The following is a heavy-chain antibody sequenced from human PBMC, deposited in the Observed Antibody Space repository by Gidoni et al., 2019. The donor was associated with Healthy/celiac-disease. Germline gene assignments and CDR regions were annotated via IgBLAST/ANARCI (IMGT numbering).Heavy chain of an antibody. D-gene: IGHD1-26*01. CDR3: TTPCPWSYPSCYYYGMDV. CDR2: IKSKTDSGTT. Sequence: EVQLVESGGGLVTPERSLRLSCSTYGFTYSNAWISWFRTAPGVRQAQGKGLEGVGRIKSKTDSGTTDYAAPVKGRFTISRDDSKNTLYLQMNSLKTEDTAVYYCTTPCPWSYPSCYYYGMDVWGQGTTVTVSS. CDR1: GFTYSNAW. J-gene: IGHJ6*02. V-gene: IGHV3-15*01.